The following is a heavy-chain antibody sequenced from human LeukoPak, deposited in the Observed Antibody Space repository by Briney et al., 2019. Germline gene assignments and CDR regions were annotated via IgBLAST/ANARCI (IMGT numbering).Heavy chain of an antibody. D-gene: IGHD6-13*01. V-gene: IGHV1-2*02. J-gene: IGHJ3*01. Sequence: ASVKVSCKASGYTFTDYYVHWMRQAPGQGLEWMGWINLNSGDTRYAQRFQGRLTVTRDTSISTAYMDLNGLRSDDTAVYYCASDSIEAPGLVFDFWGQGTMVTISS. CDR3: ASDSIEAPGLVFDF. CDR1: GYTFTDYY. CDR2: INLNSGDT.